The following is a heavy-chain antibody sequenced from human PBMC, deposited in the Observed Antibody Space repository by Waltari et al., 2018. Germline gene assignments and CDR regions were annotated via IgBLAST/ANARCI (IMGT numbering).Heavy chain of an antibody. V-gene: IGHV3-9*01. CDR3: VKDFSPTPVVVGSSGAFDL. CDR1: GFTLVDYA. CDR2: ISWNSGSL. J-gene: IGHJ3*01. D-gene: IGHD5-12*01. Sequence: EMQVVESGGGLVQPGRSLRLSCTASGFTLVDYALYWVRQPPGKGLEWVSGISWNSGSLEYGDSVRGRFTVSRDNAKNSLYLQMNNLKEEDTALYYCVKDFSPTPVVVGSSGAFDLWGRGTMVSVSA.